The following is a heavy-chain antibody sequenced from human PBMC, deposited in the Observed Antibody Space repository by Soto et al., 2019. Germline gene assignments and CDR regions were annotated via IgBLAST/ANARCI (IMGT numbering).Heavy chain of an antibody. CDR2: IYWNDDK. Sequence: QITLKESGPTLMKPTQPLTLTCTFSGVSLSTSGVGVGWIRQPPGKALEWLALIYWNDDKRYSPSLKSMLTITKDTSKNLVVLTMTDMDPVDTATYYCAHRPTDGYSPVVNFHYWGQGTLVTVSS. CDR1: GVSLSTSGVG. CDR3: AHRPTDGYSPVVNFHY. J-gene: IGHJ4*02. V-gene: IGHV2-5*01. D-gene: IGHD2-15*01.